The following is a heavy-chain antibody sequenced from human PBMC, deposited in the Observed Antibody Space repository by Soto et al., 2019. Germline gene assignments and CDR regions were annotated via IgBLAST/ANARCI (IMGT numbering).Heavy chain of an antibody. CDR2: ISYDGSKK. J-gene: IGHJ4*02. D-gene: IGHD3-22*01. CDR1: GFTFSSYG. CDR3: AKEWVYDSSGWSFDY. Sequence: QVQLVESGGGVVQPGRSLRLSCAASGFTFSSYGMHWVRQAPGKGLEWVAVISYDGSKKYYADSVKGRFTISRDNSKNTLYLQMNSLRAEDTAVYYCAKEWVYDSSGWSFDYWGQGTLVTVSS. V-gene: IGHV3-30*18.